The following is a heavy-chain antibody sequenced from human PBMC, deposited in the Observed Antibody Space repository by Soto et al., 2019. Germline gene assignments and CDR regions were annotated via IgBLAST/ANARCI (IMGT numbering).Heavy chain of an antibody. CDR2: ISYDGTDK. CDR1: GFTFSNYG. CDR3: AKINRGYSYANY. J-gene: IGHJ4*02. V-gene: IGHV3-30*18. Sequence: PGGSLRLSCAASGFTFSNYGMNWVRQAPGKGLEWVAVISYDGTDKYYVGSVKGRFTISRDNSKNTLYLQMNSLKTEDTAVYYCAKINRGYSYANYWGQGTLVTVSS. D-gene: IGHD5-18*01.